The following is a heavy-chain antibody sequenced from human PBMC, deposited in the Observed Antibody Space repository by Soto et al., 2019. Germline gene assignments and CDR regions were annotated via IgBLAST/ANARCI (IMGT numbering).Heavy chain of an antibody. Sequence: SQTLSLTCAISGDSVSSNSAAWNWIRQSPSRGLEWLGRTYYRSKWYNDYAVSVKSRITINPDTSKNQFSLQLNSVTPEDTAVYYCARGWYYDFWSGRYWFEPCGQRTLVTVSS. CDR3: ARGWYYDFWSGRYWFEP. V-gene: IGHV6-1*01. CDR1: GDSVSSNSAA. CDR2: TYYRSKWYN. J-gene: IGHJ5*02. D-gene: IGHD3-3*01.